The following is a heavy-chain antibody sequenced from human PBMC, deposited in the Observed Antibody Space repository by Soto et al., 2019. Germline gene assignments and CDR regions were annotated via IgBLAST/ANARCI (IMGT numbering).Heavy chain of an antibody. J-gene: IGHJ4*02. V-gene: IGHV1-3*01. CDR1: GYTFTSYT. Sequence: QVQLVQSGAEVKRPGASVKISCKTSGYTFTSYTIHWVRQAPGQGLEWMGWINAGNDNKTYSQKFQGRVTITRDTSASTVYMELTSLRSEDTAVFYCARGVGLCISTSCKYFFGYWGQGTLATVSS. D-gene: IGHD2-2*01. CDR3: ARGVGLCISTSCKYFFGY. CDR2: INAGNDNK.